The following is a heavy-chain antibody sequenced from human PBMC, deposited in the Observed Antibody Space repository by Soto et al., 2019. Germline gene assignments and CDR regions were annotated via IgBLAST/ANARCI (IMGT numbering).Heavy chain of an antibody. J-gene: IGHJ6*03. D-gene: IGHD6-13*01. CDR1: GGSISSYY. CDR3: AREVITAAGTDYYYYYYYMDV. CDR2: IYYSGST. V-gene: IGHV4-59*01. Sequence: PSETLSLTCTVSGGSISSYYWSWIRQPPGKGLEWIGYIYYSGSTNYNPSLKSRVTISVDTSKNQFSLKLSSVTAADTAVYYCAREVITAAGTDYYYYYYYMDVWGKGTTVTVSS.